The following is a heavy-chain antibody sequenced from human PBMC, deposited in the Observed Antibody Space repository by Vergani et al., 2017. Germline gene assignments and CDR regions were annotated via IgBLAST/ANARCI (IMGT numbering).Heavy chain of an antibody. CDR1: GFTFTSSA. CDR2: IGVGSGNT. D-gene: IGHD5-24*01. CDR3: AAGATIPSDGMDV. V-gene: IGHV1-58*02. J-gene: IGHJ6*02. Sequence: QLVQSGPEVKKPGTSVKVSCKASGFTFTSSAMQWVRQARGQRLEWIGWIGVGSGNTKYAQKFQERGTITRDMSTSTAYMELSSLRSEDTAVYYCAAGATIPSDGMDVWGQGTTVTVAS.